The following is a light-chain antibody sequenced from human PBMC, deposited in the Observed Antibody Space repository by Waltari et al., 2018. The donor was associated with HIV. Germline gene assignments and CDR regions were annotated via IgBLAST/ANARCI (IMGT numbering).Light chain of an antibody. V-gene: IGLV2-23*01. J-gene: IGLJ2*01. CDR1: SSDIGTYNL. Sequence: QSALTQPASVSGSPGPSITISCTGTSSDIGTYNLVSWYQQHPGKAPKLIIYEGIKRPSGVSNRISGSKSANTASLTISGLQAEDEADYYCCSYGGSSNWLFGGGTKLTVL. CDR2: EGI. CDR3: CSYGGSSNWL.